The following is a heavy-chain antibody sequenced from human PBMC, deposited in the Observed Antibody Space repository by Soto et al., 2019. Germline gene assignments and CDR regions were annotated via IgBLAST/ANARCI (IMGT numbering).Heavy chain of an antibody. J-gene: IGHJ4*02. D-gene: IGHD6-19*01. CDR3: ATHGSGWSGRKFDY. CDR2: ISSSGNTI. CDR1: GLTFRDYY. Sequence: QVQLVESGGGLVKPGGSLRLSCAASGLTFRDYYMSWIRQAPGKGLEWVSYISSSGNTIHYADSVKGRFTISRDDAGDSLYLQINSLRADDTAVYYCATHGSGWSGRKFDYWGQGTLVTVSS. V-gene: IGHV3-11*01.